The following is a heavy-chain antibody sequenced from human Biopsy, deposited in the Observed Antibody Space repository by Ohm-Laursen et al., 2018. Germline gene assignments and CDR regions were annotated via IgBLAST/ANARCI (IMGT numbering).Heavy chain of an antibody. CDR3: ARSVGIMAAPIDY. CDR1: GITFDDYA. V-gene: IGHV3-9*01. J-gene: IGHJ4*02. D-gene: IGHD3-16*01. Sequence: SSLRLSCTASGITFDDYALHWVRQAPGKGLEWVSGISWNRGSVGYADSVKGRFTTSRDNAKNSLYLQMNSLRVEDTAVYYCARSVGIMAAPIDYWGQGTLVTVSS. CDR2: ISWNRGSV.